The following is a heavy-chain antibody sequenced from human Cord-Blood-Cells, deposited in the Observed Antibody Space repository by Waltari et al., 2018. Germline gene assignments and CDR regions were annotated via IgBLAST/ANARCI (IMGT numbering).Heavy chain of an antibody. D-gene: IGHD3-10*01. J-gene: IGHJ6*02. V-gene: IGHV3-53*02. CDR2: IYSGGIT. Sequence: EVQLVETGGGLIQPGGSLRLSCAASGLSVSSKYMRWVRQAPGKGGKGVSVIYSGGITYYADSLKGRFTISRDNSKNTLYLQMNSLRSEDTAVYYCARWGNYYGSGSYYYYYYYGMDVWGQGTTVTVSS. CDR3: ARWGNYYGSGSYYYYYYYGMDV. CDR1: GLSVSSKY.